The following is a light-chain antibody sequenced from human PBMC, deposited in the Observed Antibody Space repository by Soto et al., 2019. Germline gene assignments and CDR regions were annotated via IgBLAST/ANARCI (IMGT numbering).Light chain of an antibody. CDR2: GAS. CDR3: QQYNNWPRT. CDR1: QSVSNN. Sequence: EIVMTQSPATLSVSPGERATLSCRASQSVSNNLAWYQQKPGQAPRLLIYGASTRATGIPATFSGSGSGTEFTLTISSLQSEDFALYYSQQYNNWPRTFGQGTKVEIK. V-gene: IGKV3-15*01. J-gene: IGKJ1*01.